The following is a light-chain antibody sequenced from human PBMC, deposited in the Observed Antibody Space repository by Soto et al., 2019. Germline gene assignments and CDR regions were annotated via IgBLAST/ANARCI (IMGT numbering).Light chain of an antibody. Sequence: QSAPTQPPSASGSPGQSVTISCTGTSSDVGNYNYVSWYQQHPGKAPKLMIFEVSQRPSGVPHRFSGSKSGNTASLTVSGLQPEDEADYYCSSYSGSNDLVFGGGTKLTVL. V-gene: IGLV2-8*01. J-gene: IGLJ3*02. CDR1: SSDVGNYNY. CDR3: SSYSGSNDLV. CDR2: EVS.